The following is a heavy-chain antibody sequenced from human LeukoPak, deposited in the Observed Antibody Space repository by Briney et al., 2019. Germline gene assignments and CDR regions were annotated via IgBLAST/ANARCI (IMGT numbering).Heavy chain of an antibody. CDR1: GCTFSSYG. Sequence: TGGSLRLSCAASGCTFSSYGMHWVRQAPGKGLEWVAVIWYDGSNKYYADSVKGRFTISRDNSKNTLYLQMNSLRAEDTAVYYRAKLLGYTAMVTDFDYWGQGTLVTVSS. D-gene: IGHD5-18*01. J-gene: IGHJ4*02. V-gene: IGHV3-33*06. CDR2: IWYDGSNK. CDR3: AKLLGYTAMVTDFDY.